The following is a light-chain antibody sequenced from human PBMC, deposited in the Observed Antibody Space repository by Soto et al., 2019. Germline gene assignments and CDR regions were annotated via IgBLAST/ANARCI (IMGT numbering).Light chain of an antibody. CDR3: QQYHTLVT. CDR1: QDIDDY. J-gene: IGKJ4*01. Sequence: DALLTKYPSSLSASLGDRVTITCQASQDIDDYLNWYQLKPGRAPKLLIYDTSHLHTGVPSRFSGAGSGTDFSFTISRLQPEDVATYYCQQYHTLVTFGGGTKVDIK. CDR2: DTS. V-gene: IGKV1-33*01.